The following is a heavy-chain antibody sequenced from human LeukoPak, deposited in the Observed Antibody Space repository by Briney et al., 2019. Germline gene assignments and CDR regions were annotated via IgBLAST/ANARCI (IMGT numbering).Heavy chain of an antibody. CDR3: ARRRGGDYGDYSHFDY. V-gene: IGHV5-51*01. CDR1: GYSFTSYW. D-gene: IGHD4-17*01. J-gene: IGHJ4*02. CDR2: IYPGDSDT. Sequence: GESLKISCKGSGYSFTSYWIGWVRQMPGKGLEWMGIIYPGDSDTRCSPSFQGQVTISADKSISTAYLQWSSLKASDTAMYYCARRRGGDYGDYSHFDYWGQGTLVTVSS.